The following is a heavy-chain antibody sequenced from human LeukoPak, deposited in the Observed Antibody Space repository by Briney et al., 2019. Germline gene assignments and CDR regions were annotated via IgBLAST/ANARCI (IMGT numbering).Heavy chain of an antibody. Sequence: SETLSLTCTVSGGSISSYYWSWIRQPPGKGLEWIGYIYYSGSTNYNPSLKSRVTISVDTSKNQFSLKLSSVTAADTAVYYCARERATTTVVVFDYWGQGTLVTVSS. CDR3: ARERATTTVVVFDY. D-gene: IGHD4-23*01. J-gene: IGHJ4*02. CDR1: GGSISSYY. V-gene: IGHV4-59*01. CDR2: IYYSGST.